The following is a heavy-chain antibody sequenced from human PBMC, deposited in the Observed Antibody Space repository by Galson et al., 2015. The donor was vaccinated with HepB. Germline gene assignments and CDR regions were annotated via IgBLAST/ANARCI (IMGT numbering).Heavy chain of an antibody. CDR2: ISSSSSTI. V-gene: IGHV3-48*02. D-gene: IGHD3-10*01. CDR3: ARDRMWWVRGVMTGFDY. J-gene: IGHJ4*02. CDR1: GFTFSSYS. Sequence: SLRLSCAASGFTFSSYSMNWVRQAPGKGLEWVSYISSSSSTIYYADSVKGRFTISRDNAKNSLYLQMNSLRDEDTAVYYCARDRMWWVRGVMTGFDYWGQGTLVTVSS.